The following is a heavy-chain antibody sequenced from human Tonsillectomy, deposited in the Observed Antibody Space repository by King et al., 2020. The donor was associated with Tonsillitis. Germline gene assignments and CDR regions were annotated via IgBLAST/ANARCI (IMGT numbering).Heavy chain of an antibody. V-gene: IGHV3-30*18. CDR2: ISYDGSNE. CDR3: AKDHSSGYYYFHYFET. D-gene: IGHD3-22*01. CDR1: GFTFISFG. Sequence: VQLVESGGGVVQPGRSLRLSCAASGFTFISFGMHWVRQAPGKGLEWVAVISYDGSNEYYADSVKGRFTISRDNSRDTLYLQMNTLRAEDTAVYYCAKDHSSGYYYFHYFETWGQGTLVTVSS. J-gene: IGHJ4*02.